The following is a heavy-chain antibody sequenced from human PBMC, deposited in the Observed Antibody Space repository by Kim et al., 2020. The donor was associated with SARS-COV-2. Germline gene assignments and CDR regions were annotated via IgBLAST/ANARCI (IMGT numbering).Heavy chain of an antibody. Sequence: GESLKISCKGSGYSFTSYWIGWVRQMPGKGLEWMGIIYPGDSDTRYSPSFQGQVTISADKSISTAYLQWSSLKASDTAMYYCARHKSSSHSSSSGDAFDIWGQGTMVTVSS. D-gene: IGHD6-6*01. V-gene: IGHV5-51*01. CDR3: ARHKSSSHSSSSGDAFDI. CDR2: IYPGDSDT. J-gene: IGHJ3*02. CDR1: GYSFTSYW.